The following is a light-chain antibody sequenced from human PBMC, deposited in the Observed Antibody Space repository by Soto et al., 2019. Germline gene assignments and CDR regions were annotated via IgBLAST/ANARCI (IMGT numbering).Light chain of an antibody. CDR2: GVS. CDR1: DSDIGGYNY. CDR3: SSYTKGGALVE. Sequence: QSVLTQPASVSGSPGQSITISCTGTDSDIGGYNYVSWYQQHPGKAPKLMIYGVSNRPSGVSNRFSGSKSGNTASLTISGPPADDEANYYCSSYTKGGALVEFGRGTKLTVL. V-gene: IGLV2-14*01. J-gene: IGLJ2*01.